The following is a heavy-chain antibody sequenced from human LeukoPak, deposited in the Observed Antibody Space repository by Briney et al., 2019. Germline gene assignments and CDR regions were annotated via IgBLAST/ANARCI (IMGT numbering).Heavy chain of an antibody. J-gene: IGHJ5*02. CDR2: IHHSGNT. CDR1: GYSIDNGYY. CDR3: AREDRFSSEWKSPIDP. Sequence: PSETLSLTCAVSGYSIDNGYYWAWIRQPPGKGLEWVGSIHHSGNTYYNPSLMSRVTISVDTSKDQFSLKLHSVTAADTAVYYCAREDRFSSEWKSPIDPRGQGTLVTVSS. V-gene: IGHV4-38-2*02. D-gene: IGHD3-22*01.